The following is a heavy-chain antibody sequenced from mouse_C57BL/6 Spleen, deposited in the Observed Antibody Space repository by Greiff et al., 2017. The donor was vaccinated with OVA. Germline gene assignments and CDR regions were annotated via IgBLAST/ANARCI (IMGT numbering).Heavy chain of an antibody. CDR3: AREYDDDDAMDY. D-gene: IGHD2-4*01. V-gene: IGHV5-16*01. CDR2: INYDGSST. CDR1: GFTFSDYY. Sequence: EVQLVESEGGLVQPGSSMKLSCTASGFTFSDYYMAWVRQVPEKGLEWVANINYDGSSTYYLDSLKSRFIISRDNAKNILYLQMSSLKSEDTATYYCAREYDDDDAMDYWGQGTSVTVSS. J-gene: IGHJ4*01.